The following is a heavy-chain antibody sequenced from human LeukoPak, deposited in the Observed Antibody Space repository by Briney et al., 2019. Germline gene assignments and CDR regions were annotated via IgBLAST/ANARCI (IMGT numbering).Heavy chain of an antibody. CDR3: ARDLDYYDSSGGGDY. Sequence: ASVTVSFKASGYTFTGYYMHWVRQAPGQGLAGMGWINPNSGGTNYAQKFQGRVTMTRDTSISTAYMELSRLRSDDTAVYYCARDLDYYDSSGGGDYWGQGTLVTVSS. J-gene: IGHJ4*02. CDR2: INPNSGGT. CDR1: GYTFTGYY. D-gene: IGHD3-22*01. V-gene: IGHV1-2*02.